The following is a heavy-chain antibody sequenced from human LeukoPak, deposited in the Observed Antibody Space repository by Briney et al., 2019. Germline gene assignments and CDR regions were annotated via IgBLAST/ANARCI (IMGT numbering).Heavy chain of an antibody. Sequence: GGSLRLSCAASGFTFSSYAMSWVRQAPGKGLEWVSAISGSGSSTYYADSVKGRFTISRDNSKNTLYLQMNSLRAEDTALYYCAKRDGYSSNPLKDWGQGTLVTVSS. V-gene: IGHV3-23*01. CDR3: AKRDGYSSNPLKD. CDR1: GFTFSSYA. D-gene: IGHD5-24*01. CDR2: ISGSGSST. J-gene: IGHJ4*02.